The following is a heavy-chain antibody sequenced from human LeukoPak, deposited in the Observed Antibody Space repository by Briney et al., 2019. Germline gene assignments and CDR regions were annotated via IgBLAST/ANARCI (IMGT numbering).Heavy chain of an antibody. J-gene: IGHJ4*02. CDR3: ATRGMGIAVAGTQYYFDY. CDR1: GGSISSSNW. D-gene: IGHD6-19*01. V-gene: IGHV4-4*02. CDR2: IYHSGST. Sequence: PSGTLSLTCAVSGGSISSSNWWSWVRQPPGKGLEWIGEIYHSGSTYCNPSLKSRVTISVDRSKNQFSLKLSSVTAADTAVYYCATRGMGIAVAGTQYYFDYWGQGTLVTVSS.